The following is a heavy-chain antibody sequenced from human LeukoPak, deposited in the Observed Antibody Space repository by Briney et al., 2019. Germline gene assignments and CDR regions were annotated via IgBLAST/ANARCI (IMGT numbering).Heavy chain of an antibody. J-gene: IGHJ4*02. V-gene: IGHV3-21*01. CDR2: ISSSSYI. D-gene: IGHD4-17*01. Sequence: GGSLRLSCAASGFTFSSYSMNWVRQAPGKGLEWVSSISSSSYIYYADSVKGRFTISRDNAKNTLYLQMNSLRAEDTAVYYCARGWYGEGFDYWGQGTLVTVSS. CDR3: ARGWYGEGFDY. CDR1: GFTFSSYS.